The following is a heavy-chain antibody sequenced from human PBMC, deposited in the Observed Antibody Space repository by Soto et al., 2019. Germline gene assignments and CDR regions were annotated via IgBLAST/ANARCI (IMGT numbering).Heavy chain of an antibody. CDR2: SVANSGNR. CDR1: GYPFSTYG. Sequence: QVQLVQSGAEVTKPGASVKVSCKTSGYPFSTYGLSWVRQAPGQGLEWMGWSVANSGNRIYAQKFQGRVTMYTDRSTNTGYMELRSLTSDDSGLYYCARVAGYGSGNRFFDNWGQGTLVTVS. D-gene: IGHD3-10*01. CDR3: ARVAGYGSGNRFFDN. V-gene: IGHV1-18*01. J-gene: IGHJ4*02.